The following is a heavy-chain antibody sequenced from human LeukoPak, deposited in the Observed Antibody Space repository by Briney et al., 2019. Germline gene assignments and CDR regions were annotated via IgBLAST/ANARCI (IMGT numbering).Heavy chain of an antibody. CDR1: GFTFSSYA. Sequence: GGSLRLSCAASGFTFSSYAMSWVRQAQGKGLEWVSAISGSGGGTYYADSVKGRFTISRDNSKNTLYLQMNSLRAEDTAVYYCATSMRGILRYFDWLPDAFDIWGQGTMVTVSS. J-gene: IGHJ3*02. CDR3: ATSMRGILRYFDWLPDAFDI. V-gene: IGHV3-23*01. D-gene: IGHD3-9*01. CDR2: ISGSGGGT.